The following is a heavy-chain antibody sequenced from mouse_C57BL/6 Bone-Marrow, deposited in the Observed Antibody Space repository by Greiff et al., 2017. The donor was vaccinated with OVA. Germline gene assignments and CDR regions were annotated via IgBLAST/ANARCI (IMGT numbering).Heavy chain of an antibody. CDR1: GYTFTSYW. V-gene: IGHV1-69*01. Sequence: VQLQQPGAELVMPGASVKLSCKASGYTFTSYWMHWVKQRPGQGLEWIGEIDPSDSYTNYNQKFKGKSTLTVDKSSSTAYMQLSSLTSEDSAVYYCARLGDWFAYWGQGTLVTVSA. CDR2: IDPSDSYT. J-gene: IGHJ3*01. CDR3: ARLGDWFAY.